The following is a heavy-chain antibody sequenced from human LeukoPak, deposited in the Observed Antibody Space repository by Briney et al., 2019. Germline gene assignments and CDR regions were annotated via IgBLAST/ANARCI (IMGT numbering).Heavy chain of an antibody. D-gene: IGHD3-22*01. CDR2: ISWNSGSI. V-gene: IGHV3-9*01. J-gene: IGHJ4*02. Sequence: GGSLRLSCAASGFTFSSYAMHWVRQAPGKGLEWVSGISWNSGSIGYADSVKGRFTISRDNAKNSLYLQMNSLRAEDTALYYCAKAAYYYDSSGGVDYWGQGTLVTVSS. CDR3: AKAAYYYDSSGGVDY. CDR1: GFTFSSYA.